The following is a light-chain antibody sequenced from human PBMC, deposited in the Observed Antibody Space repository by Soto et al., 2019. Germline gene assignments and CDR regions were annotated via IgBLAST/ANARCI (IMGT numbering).Light chain of an antibody. J-gene: IGKJ3*01. CDR1: QSITTY. V-gene: IGKV1-39*01. Sequence: DIQMTQSPSSLSAFVGDRVTITCRASQSITTYLNWYQQKPGKAPKLLIYAASSLQSGVPSRFSGSGSGTDFILTISSLQPDDFATYYCQQSHSNPLTFGPGTKVDVK. CDR3: QQSHSNPLT. CDR2: AAS.